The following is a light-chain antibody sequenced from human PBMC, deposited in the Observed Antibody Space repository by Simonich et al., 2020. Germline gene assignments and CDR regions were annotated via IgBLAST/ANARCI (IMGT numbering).Light chain of an antibody. J-gene: IGKJ4*01. CDR3: MQGIHLPLT. Sequence: DIVMTQTPLSLSVTPGQPASIPCKYSQSLLHSDGKTDLDWNLQKPGQSPQLLVYEFSSRFSGVPDRFSGSGSGTDFTLKISRVEAEDVGVYDCMQGIHLPLTFGGGTKVEIK. CDR2: EFS. CDR1: QSLLHSDGKTD. V-gene: IGKV2-29*02.